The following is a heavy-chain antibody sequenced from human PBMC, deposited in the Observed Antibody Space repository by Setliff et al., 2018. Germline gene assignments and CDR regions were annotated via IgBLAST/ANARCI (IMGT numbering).Heavy chain of an antibody. V-gene: IGHV1-69*13. J-gene: IGHJ4*02. Sequence: SVKVSCKASGDTFRSYSISWVRQAPGQGLEWMGGIIPKLGSADYAQRLQDRVTINADESTRTVYMELSRLRSQDTAIYYCARSPHYYDSSGYCYYFDFWGQGTPVTVSS. D-gene: IGHD3-22*01. CDR3: ARSPHYYDSSGYCYYFDF. CDR2: IIPKLGSA. CDR1: GDTFRSYS.